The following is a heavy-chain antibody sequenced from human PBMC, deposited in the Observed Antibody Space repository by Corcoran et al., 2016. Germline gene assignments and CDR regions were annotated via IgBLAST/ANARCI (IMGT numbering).Heavy chain of an antibody. CDR3: AGEVGYGSGGSCYLEWFDP. D-gene: IGHD2-15*01. Sequence: QVQLQESGPGLVKPSETLSLTCTVSGGSVSSGSYYWSWIRQPPGKGLEWIGYIYYSGSTNYNPSLKSRVTISVDTSKNQFSLKLSSVTAADTAVYYCAGEVGYGSGGSCYLEWFDPWGQGTLFTVSS. V-gene: IGHV4-61*01. J-gene: IGHJ5*02. CDR2: IYYSGST. CDR1: GGSVSSGSYY.